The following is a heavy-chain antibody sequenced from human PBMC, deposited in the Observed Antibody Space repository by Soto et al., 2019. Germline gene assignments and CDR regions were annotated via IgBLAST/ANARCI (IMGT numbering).Heavy chain of an antibody. CDR1: GDSVSSNSAA. CDR3: ARDQSEPENNWFAP. Sequence: SQTLSLTCAISGDSVSSNSAAWNCIRQSPSRGLEWLGRTYYRSKWYNDYAVSVKSRITINPDTSKNQFSLQLNSVTPEDTAVYYCARDQSEPENNWFAPWGQGTLVTVAS. D-gene: IGHD3-3*01. CDR2: TYYRSKWYN. V-gene: IGHV6-1*01. J-gene: IGHJ5*02.